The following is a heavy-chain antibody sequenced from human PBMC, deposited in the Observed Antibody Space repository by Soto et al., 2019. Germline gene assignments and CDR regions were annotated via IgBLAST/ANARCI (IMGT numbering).Heavy chain of an antibody. Sequence: PGESLKISCTGSGYSFNNYWVGWVRQRAGEGLEWMAMIHPSDPDILYSPSFQGQVTISADRSTSTDSLQWSSLKASDTAMYYCASPMKIFGVVFLWGPGTLVTVSS. D-gene: IGHD3-3*01. CDR1: GYSFNNYW. CDR3: ASPMKIFGVVFL. CDR2: IHPSDPDI. V-gene: IGHV5-51*01. J-gene: IGHJ4*02.